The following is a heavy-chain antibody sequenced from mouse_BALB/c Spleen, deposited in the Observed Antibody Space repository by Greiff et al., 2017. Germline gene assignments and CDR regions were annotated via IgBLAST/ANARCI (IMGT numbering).Heavy chain of an antibody. CDR3: ARDRDSCYAMDY. Sequence: EVKLVESGGGLVKPGGSLKLSCAASGFTFSDYYMYWVRQTPEKRLEWVATISDGGSYTYYPDSVKGRFTISRDNAKNNLYLQMSSLKSEDTAMYYCARDRDSCYAMDYWGQGTSVTVSS. V-gene: IGHV5-4*02. CDR1: GFTFSDYY. J-gene: IGHJ4*01. CDR2: ISDGGSYT.